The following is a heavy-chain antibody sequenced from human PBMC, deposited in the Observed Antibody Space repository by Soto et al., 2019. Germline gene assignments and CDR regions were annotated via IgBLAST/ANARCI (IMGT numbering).Heavy chain of an antibody. J-gene: IGHJ6*03. CDR1: RESVKISE. CDR3: ARIAIGQYYYYYMGV. D-gene: IGHD6-13*01. Sequence: PSDTLSLTSAACRESVKISECAGILPPPGKGLEWIGEINHSGSTNYNPSLKSRVTISVDTSKNQFSLKLSSVTAADTAVYYCARIAIGQYYYYYMGVWGKGTTVTVSS. V-gene: IGHV4-34*01. CDR2: INHSGST.